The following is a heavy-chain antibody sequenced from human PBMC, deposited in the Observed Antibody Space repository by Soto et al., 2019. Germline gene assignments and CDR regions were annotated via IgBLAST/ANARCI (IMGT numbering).Heavy chain of an antibody. J-gene: IGHJ5*02. CDR1: GGSISSSNW. Sequence: QVQLQESGPGLVKPSGTLSLTCAVSGGSISSSNWWSWVRQPPGKGLEWIGEIYHSGSTNYNPSHKGRSTIPEATSKTQFSLKLSPVTAADRAVYYCASSDPPNNWFDPWGQGPLVPVSS. CDR3: ASSDPPNNWFDP. V-gene: IGHV4-4*02. CDR2: IYHSGST. D-gene: IGHD3-10*01.